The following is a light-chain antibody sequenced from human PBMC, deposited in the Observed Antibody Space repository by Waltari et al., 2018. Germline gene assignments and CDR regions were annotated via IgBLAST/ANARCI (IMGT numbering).Light chain of an antibody. CDR1: QGIRNG. Sequence: DIQMTQSPSSLSASVGDRVTITCRACQGIRNGLGWYQQKPRKAPKRLIHGTASLQSGVPSRFSGSGSGTEVTLTYSSLQTEDFATYYGLQYNNYPWTFGQGTKVEIK. CDR2: GTA. V-gene: IGKV1-17*01. J-gene: IGKJ1*01. CDR3: LQYNNYPWT.